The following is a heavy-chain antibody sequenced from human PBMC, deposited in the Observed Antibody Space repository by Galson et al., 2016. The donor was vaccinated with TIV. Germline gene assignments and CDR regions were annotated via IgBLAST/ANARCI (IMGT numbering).Heavy chain of an antibody. D-gene: IGHD6-19*01. CDR2: VTGRSRST. CDR1: GFTFSGYA. CDR3: ARTTPPPVSSNGWNDAFDF. J-gene: IGHJ3*01. Sequence: SLRLSCAASGFTFSGYAMSWVRQAPGKGLEWVSVVTGRSRSTHYADSVRGRFTISRDNSRNTLSLQMNSLRVEDTAVYFCARTTPPPVSSNGWNDAFDFWGQGTIVTFSS. V-gene: IGHV3-23*01.